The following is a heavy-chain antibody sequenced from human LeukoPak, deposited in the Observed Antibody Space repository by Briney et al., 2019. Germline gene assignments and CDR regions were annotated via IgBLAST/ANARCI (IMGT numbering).Heavy chain of an antibody. CDR1: GFTFSTYG. J-gene: IGHJ6*02. V-gene: IGHV3-23*01. Sequence: GGSLRLSCAASGFTFSTYGMSWVRQAPGKGLERVSGISGSGGTTYYADSVKGRFTISRDNSKNTVSMQLDSLRVDDTAIYYCTKALFGGMTVWGQGTTVTVSS. D-gene: IGHD3-10*01. CDR2: ISGSGGTT. CDR3: TKALFGGMTV.